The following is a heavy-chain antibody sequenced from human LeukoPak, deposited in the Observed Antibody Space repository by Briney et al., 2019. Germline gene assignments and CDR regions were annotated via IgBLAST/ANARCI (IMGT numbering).Heavy chain of an antibody. J-gene: IGHJ4*02. D-gene: IGHD1-26*01. V-gene: IGHV1-2*02. CDR1: GYTFTSYY. CDR2: INPDNGGT. Sequence: GASVKVSCKTSGYTFTSYYTHWVRQAPGQGLDYMGWINPDNGGTNYAQNFQGRVIMTRDTSISTAYMQLSRLTSDDTAVYYCARSPSGELDYWGRGTLVSVSS. CDR3: ARSPSGELDY.